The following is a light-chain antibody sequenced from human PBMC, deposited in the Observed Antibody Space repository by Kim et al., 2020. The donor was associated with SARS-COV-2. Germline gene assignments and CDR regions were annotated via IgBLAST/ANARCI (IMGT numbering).Light chain of an antibody. CDR2: EVD. J-gene: IGLJ3*02. CDR3: CSYAGGTGHWV. V-gene: IGLV2-23*02. CDR1: SSEVGTYNL. Sequence: SITIYCTGGSSEVGTYNLISWYQQYPGKAPKLIIYEVDRRPSGVSNRFSGSKSGNTASLTISGLQTEDEADYYCCSYAGGTGHWVFGGGTQLTVL.